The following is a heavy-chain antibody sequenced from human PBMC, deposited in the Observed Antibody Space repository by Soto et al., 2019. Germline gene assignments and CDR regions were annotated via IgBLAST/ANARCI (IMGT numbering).Heavy chain of an antibody. D-gene: IGHD3-3*01. CDR1: GGSFSCYY. CDR2: INHSGST. CDR3: ARVVSRITIFGVVRKKIDY. J-gene: IGHJ4*02. Sequence: SETLSLTCAVYGGSFSCYYWIWIRQPPGKGLEWIGEINHSGSTNYNPPLKSRVTISVDTSKNQFSLKLSSVTAADTAVYYCARVVSRITIFGVVRKKIDYWGQGTLVTVSS. V-gene: IGHV4-34*01.